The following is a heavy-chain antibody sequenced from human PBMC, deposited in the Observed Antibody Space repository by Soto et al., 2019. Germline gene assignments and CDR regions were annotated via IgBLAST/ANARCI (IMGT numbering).Heavy chain of an antibody. Sequence: EVQLLESGGGLVQPGGSLRLSCFASGLTFSNYAMHWVRQSPGQGLVLVSGIGDGGGGTYDADSVKGRRTLSRHNAKNTVYIRMSSRSAEDTAVYYCMKDKGSTVRPSDYCYNGIDVWCQGTRVTVSS. CDR2: IGDGGGGT. CDR1: GLTFSNYA. CDR3: MKDKGSTVRPSDYCYNGIDV. D-gene: IGHD4-17*01. V-gene: IGHV3-23*01. J-gene: IGHJ6*02.